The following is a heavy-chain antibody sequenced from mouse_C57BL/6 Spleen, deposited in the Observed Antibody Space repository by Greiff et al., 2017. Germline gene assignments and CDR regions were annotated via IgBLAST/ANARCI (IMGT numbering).Heavy chain of an antibody. CDR1: GFTFSSYA. CDR3: ARDYYGSTFAY. V-gene: IGHV5-4*01. Sequence: EVHLVESGGGLVKPGGSLTLSCAASGFTFSSYAMSWVRQTPEKRLEWVATISDGGSYTYYPDNVKGRFTISRDNAKNNLYLQMSHLKSEDTAMYYCARDYYGSTFAYWGQGTLVTVSA. D-gene: IGHD1-1*01. J-gene: IGHJ3*01. CDR2: ISDGGSYT.